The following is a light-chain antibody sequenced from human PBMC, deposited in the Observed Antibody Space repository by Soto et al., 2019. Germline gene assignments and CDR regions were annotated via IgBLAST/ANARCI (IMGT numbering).Light chain of an antibody. J-gene: IGKJ1*01. V-gene: IGKV1-9*01. CDR1: QGISSY. CDR2: AAS. Sequence: PSPSPLSGSVGDRVTITCRASQGISSYLAWYQQKPGKAPKLLIYAASTLQSGVPSRFSGSGSGTEFTLTISSLQPEDFATYYCQQSNSYPGAFGQGTKVDIK. CDR3: QQSNSYPGA.